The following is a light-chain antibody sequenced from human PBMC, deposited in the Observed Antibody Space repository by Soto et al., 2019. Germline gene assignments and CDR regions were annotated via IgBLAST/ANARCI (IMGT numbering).Light chain of an antibody. J-gene: IGKJ1*01. Sequence: EIVLTQSPGTLSLSPGERATLSFSASQSVSSSYLAWYQQKPGQAPRLLIYGASSRATGIPDRFSGSGSGTDFTLTISRLEPEDFAVYYCQQYGSSPQTFGQGIKVDIK. CDR1: QSVSSSY. V-gene: IGKV3-20*01. CDR2: GAS. CDR3: QQYGSSPQT.